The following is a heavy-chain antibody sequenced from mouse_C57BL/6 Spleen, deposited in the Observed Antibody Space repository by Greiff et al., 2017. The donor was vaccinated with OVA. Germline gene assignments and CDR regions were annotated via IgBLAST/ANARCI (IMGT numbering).Heavy chain of an antibody. CDR2: IYPGDGDT. Sequence: QVQLQQSGAELVKPGASVKISCKASGYAFSSYWMNWVKQRPGKGLEWIGQIYPGDGDTTYNGKFKGKATLTADKSSSTAYMQLSSLTSEDSAVYFCARLGYGSGRDYWGQGTTLTVSS. J-gene: IGHJ2*01. D-gene: IGHD1-1*01. CDR1: GYAFSSYW. V-gene: IGHV1-80*01. CDR3: ARLGYGSGRDY.